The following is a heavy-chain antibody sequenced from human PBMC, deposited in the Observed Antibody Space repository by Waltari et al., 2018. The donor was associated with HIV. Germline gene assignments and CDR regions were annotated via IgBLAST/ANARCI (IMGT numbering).Heavy chain of an antibody. CDR1: GGSISSSSYY. J-gene: IGHJ3*02. CDR2: IYYSGST. V-gene: IGHV4-39*01. Sequence: QLQLQESGPGLVKPSETLSLTCTVSGGSISSSSYYWGWIRQPPGKGLEWIGSIYYSGSTYYNPSLKSRVTISVDTSKNQFSLKLSSVTAADTAVYYCARYPGRFLEWLPPDDAFDIWGQGTMVTVSS. CDR3: ARYPGRFLEWLPPDDAFDI. D-gene: IGHD3-3*01.